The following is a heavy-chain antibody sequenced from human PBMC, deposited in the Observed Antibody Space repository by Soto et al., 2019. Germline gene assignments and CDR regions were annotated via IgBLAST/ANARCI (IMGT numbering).Heavy chain of an antibody. J-gene: IGHJ3*02. D-gene: IGHD2-2*01. Sequence: PSETLSLTCTVSGGSISSSSYYWGWIRQPPGKGLEWIGSIYYSGSTYYNPSLKSRVTISVDTSKNQFSLKLSSVTAADTAVYYCARGVPTDIVVVPAAIPGGGAFDIWGQGTMVTVSS. CDR3: ARGVPTDIVVVPAAIPGGGAFDI. CDR2: IYYSGST. CDR1: GGSISSSSYY. V-gene: IGHV4-39*01.